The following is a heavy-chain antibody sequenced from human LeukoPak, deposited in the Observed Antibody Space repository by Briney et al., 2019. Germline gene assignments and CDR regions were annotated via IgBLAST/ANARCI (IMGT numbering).Heavy chain of an antibody. D-gene: IGHD6-6*01. Sequence: WETLSLTCAVSGGSISGYYWSWIRQPPGKGLEWIGYIYYSGTTKYNPSLKSRVTISVDTSKNQFSLKLTSVTAADSAVYYCARQGNRAIATRHGLDVWGRGTTVTVSS. CDR2: IYYSGTT. J-gene: IGHJ6*02. V-gene: IGHV4-59*08. CDR1: GGSISGYY. CDR3: ARQGNRAIATRHGLDV.